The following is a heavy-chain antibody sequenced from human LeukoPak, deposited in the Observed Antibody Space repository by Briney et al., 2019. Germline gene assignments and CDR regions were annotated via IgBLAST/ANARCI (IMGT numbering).Heavy chain of an antibody. J-gene: IGHJ4*02. Sequence: QSGGSLRLSCAGSGFSIRSYWMSWVRQAPGKGLEWVANIKQDGSEKYYVDSVKGRFTISRDNAKNSLYLQMNSLRAEDTAVYYCARISASVGYYFDHWGQGTLVTVSS. CDR3: ARISASVGYYFDH. V-gene: IGHV3-7*01. CDR2: IKQDGSEK. CDR1: GFSIRSYW. D-gene: IGHD2-15*01.